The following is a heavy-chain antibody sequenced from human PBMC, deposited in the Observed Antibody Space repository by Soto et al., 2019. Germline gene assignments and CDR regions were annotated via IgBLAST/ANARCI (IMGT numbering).Heavy chain of an antibody. CDR2: ISWNGASI. CDR1: AFTFDNYA. J-gene: IGHJ4*02. Sequence: DAQLVESGGGLVQPGRSLRLSCTASAFTFDNYAINWVRRAPGKGLEWVAGISWNGASIGYAASVKGRFTISRDNAKNSLFLQMNSLTVDDTAVYYCANLPLYGSGFDCWGQGTLVTVS. D-gene: IGHD3-10*01. CDR3: ANLPLYGSGFDC. V-gene: IGHV3-9*01.